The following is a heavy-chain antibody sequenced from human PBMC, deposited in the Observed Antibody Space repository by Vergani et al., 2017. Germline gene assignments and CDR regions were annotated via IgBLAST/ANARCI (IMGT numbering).Heavy chain of an antibody. D-gene: IGHD3-10*01. CDR2: INHSGST. CDR3: ARVKGYYYGSGRKYYMDV. CDR1: GGSFSGYY. Sequence: QVQLQQWGAGLLKPSETLSLTCAVYGGSFSGYYWSWTRQPPGKGLEWIGEINHSGSTNYNPSLKSRVTISVDTSKNQFSLKLSSVTAADTAVYYCARVKGYYYGSGRKYYMDVWGKGTTVTVSS. J-gene: IGHJ6*03. V-gene: IGHV4-34*01.